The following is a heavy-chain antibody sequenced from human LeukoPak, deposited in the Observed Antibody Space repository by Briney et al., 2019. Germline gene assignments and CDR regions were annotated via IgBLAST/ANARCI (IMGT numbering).Heavy chain of an antibody. CDR2: INHSGST. CDR1: GGSFIGYY. Sequence: SETLSLTCAVYGGSFIGYYWSWIPQPPGKGLEWIGEINHSGSTNYNPSLKSRVTISVDTSKNQFSLKLSSVTAADTAVYYCARGLKGYGSGSYTDYWGQGTLVTVSS. CDR3: ARGLKGYGSGSYTDY. V-gene: IGHV4-34*01. D-gene: IGHD3-10*01. J-gene: IGHJ4*02.